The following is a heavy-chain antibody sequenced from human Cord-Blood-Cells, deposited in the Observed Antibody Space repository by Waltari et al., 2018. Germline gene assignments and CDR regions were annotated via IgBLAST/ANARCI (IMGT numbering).Heavy chain of an antibody. CDR1: GGPISSSSYY. CDR2: IYYSGSP. V-gene: IGHV4-39*01. Sequence: QPQLQESGPGLVKPSQTLSLTCTVSGGPISSSSYYWRWIRQPPGKGLEWIGSIYYSGSPDHIPSLKSRVTISVETAKQQFSLKLSSGTAADTAVYYCARQSGKQLAYFDEWGQGTLVTVSS. D-gene: IGHD6-6*01. CDR3: ARQSGKQLAYFDE. J-gene: IGHJ4*02.